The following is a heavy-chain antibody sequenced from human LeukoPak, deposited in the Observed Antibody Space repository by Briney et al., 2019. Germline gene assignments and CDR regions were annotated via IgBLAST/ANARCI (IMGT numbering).Heavy chain of an antibody. D-gene: IGHD1-26*01. V-gene: IGHV3-23*01. CDR1: GFTFSSHS. CDR3: ASGGGIVGATWGYFDY. Sequence: QPGGSLRLSCAASGFTFSSHSMNWVRQAPGQGLEWVSAISGSGGSTYYADSVKGRFTISRDNSKNTLYLQINSLRAEDTAVYYCASGGGIVGATWGYFDYWGQGTLVTVSS. J-gene: IGHJ4*02. CDR2: ISGSGGST.